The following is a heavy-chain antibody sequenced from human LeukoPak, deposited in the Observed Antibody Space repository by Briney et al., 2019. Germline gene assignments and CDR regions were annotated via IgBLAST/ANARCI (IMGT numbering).Heavy chain of an antibody. V-gene: IGHV1-69*13. CDR2: IIPIFGTA. CDR1: GGTFSSYA. Sequence: ASVKVSCKASGGTFSSYAISWVRQAPGQGLEWMGGIIPIFGTANYAQKFQGRVTITADESTSTAYMELSSLRSEDTAVYYCARASITIFGVVIMGGGEFDYWGQGTLVTVSS. D-gene: IGHD3-3*01. CDR3: ARASITIFGVVIMGGGEFDY. J-gene: IGHJ4*02.